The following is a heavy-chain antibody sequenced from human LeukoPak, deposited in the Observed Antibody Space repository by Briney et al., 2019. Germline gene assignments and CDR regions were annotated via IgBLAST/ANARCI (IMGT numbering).Heavy chain of an antibody. J-gene: IGHJ4*02. CDR1: GGTFSSYA. CDR3: ASSAIYGDYVRFDY. V-gene: IGHV1-69*13. CDR2: IIPIFGTA. Sequence: ASVKFSCKASGGTFSSYAISWVRQAPGQGLKWMGGIIPIFGTANYAQKFQGRVTITADESTSTAYMELSSLRSEDTAVYYCASSAIYGDYVRFDYWGQGTLVTVSS. D-gene: IGHD4-17*01.